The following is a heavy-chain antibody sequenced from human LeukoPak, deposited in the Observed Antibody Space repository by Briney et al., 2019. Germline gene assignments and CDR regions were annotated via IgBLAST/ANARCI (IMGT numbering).Heavy chain of an antibody. V-gene: IGHV3-53*01. CDR2: IYRGGST. CDR1: GFTVSSNH. J-gene: IGHJ6*02. Sequence: GGSLRLSCAASGFTVSSNHMSWVRQAPGKGLEWVSVIYRGGSTYYADSVKGRFTISRDNSKNTLYLQMNSLRAEDTAVYCCARVQTTSVYYYGMDVWGQGTTVTVSS. CDR3: ARVQTTSVYYYGMDV. D-gene: IGHD4-17*01.